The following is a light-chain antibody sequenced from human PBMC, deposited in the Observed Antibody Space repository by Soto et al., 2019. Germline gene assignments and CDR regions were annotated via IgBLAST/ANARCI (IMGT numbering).Light chain of an antibody. V-gene: IGKV1-27*01. Sequence: DIQMTQSPSSLSASIGDRVTITCRASQGISNYLAWFQQKPGKVPRLLIHAASTLQSGVPSRFSGSGSGTDFTLTISSLQPEDVATYYCQKYNSAPWTFSQGTKVEIK. CDR3: QKYNSAPWT. CDR2: AAS. CDR1: QGISNY. J-gene: IGKJ1*01.